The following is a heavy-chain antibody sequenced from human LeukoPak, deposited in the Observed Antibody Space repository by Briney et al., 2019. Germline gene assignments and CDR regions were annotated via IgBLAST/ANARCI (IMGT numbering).Heavy chain of an antibody. Sequence: GGSLRLSCAASGFTFGDYYMSWIRQAPGKGLEWVSYISSSANTIYYAGSVKGRFTISRDNAKNSLFLQMNSLRAEDTAVYFCARAPNYGHSYYFDYWGQGTLVTVSS. CDR2: ISSSANTI. D-gene: IGHD4/OR15-4a*01. CDR1: GFTFGDYY. CDR3: ARAPNYGHSYYFDY. V-gene: IGHV3-11*01. J-gene: IGHJ4*02.